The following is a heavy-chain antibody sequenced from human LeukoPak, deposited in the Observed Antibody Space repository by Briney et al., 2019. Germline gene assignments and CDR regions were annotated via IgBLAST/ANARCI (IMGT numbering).Heavy chain of an antibody. J-gene: IGHJ5*02. CDR2: IIPIFDTS. D-gene: IGHD6-13*01. V-gene: IGHV1-69*13. CDR3: ARLKRGIGAAGTSLRGWFDP. Sequence: SVKVSCKASGGTFSSYAITWVRQAPGQGLEWMGGIIPIFDTSNYAQKFQGRVTFTSDDSTSTAYMELSSLRSEDTAVYYCARLKRGIGAAGTSLRGWFDPWGQGTLVTVSS. CDR1: GGTFSSYA.